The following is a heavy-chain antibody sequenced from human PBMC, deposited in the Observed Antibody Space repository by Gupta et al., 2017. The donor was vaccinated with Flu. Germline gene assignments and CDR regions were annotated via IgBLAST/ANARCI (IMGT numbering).Heavy chain of an antibody. CDR2: ISSSTRYT. J-gene: IGHJ5*02. D-gene: IGHD1-1*01. Sequence: GKPGGSLRLSCAASGFSFSDYYMSWIRQTPGKGLEWVSYISSSTRYTDYADSVKGRFTISRDDARNSLYLQMNSLRAEDTAVYYCAIYKQVPGWVDPGGQGTLVTVSS. V-gene: IGHV3-11*03. CDR3: AIYKQVPGWVDP. CDR1: GFSFSDYY.